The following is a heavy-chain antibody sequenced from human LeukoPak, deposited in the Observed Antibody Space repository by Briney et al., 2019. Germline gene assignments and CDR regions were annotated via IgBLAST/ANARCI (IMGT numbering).Heavy chain of an antibody. CDR2: IIPIFGKA. J-gene: IGHJ4*02. D-gene: IGHD3-22*01. Sequence: SVKVSCKASGGTFTSYAISWVRQAPGQGLEWMGRIIPIFGKANYAQKFQGRVTITTDKSTSTAYMELSSLRSKYTAVYYCAGLDSSGYYFGYWGQGTLVTVSS. V-gene: IGHV1-69*04. CDR1: GGTFTSYA. CDR3: AGLDSSGYYFGY.